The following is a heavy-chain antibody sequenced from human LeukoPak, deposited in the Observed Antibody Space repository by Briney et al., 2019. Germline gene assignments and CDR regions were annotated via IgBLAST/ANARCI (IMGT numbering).Heavy chain of an antibody. V-gene: IGHV4-59*01. CDR1: GGSISSYY. CDR3: ARVTGYMVEDYFDY. Sequence: SETLSLTCSVSGGSISSYYWSWIRQPPGKGLEWIGYIHYSGSANYHPSLKSRVTISVDTSKNRFSLRLSSVTAADTAVYYCARVTGYMVEDYFDYWGQGTLVTVSS. D-gene: IGHD6-13*01. CDR2: IHYSGSA. J-gene: IGHJ4*02.